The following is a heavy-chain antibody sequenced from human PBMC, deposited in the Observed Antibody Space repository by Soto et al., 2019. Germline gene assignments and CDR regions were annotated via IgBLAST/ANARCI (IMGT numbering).Heavy chain of an antibody. J-gene: IGHJ4*02. CDR3: AKSRATLAAFDY. Sequence: QVQLVESGGGVVQPGRSLRLSCAASGFTFSSYGMHWVRQAPGKGLEWVAVISYDGSNKYYADSVKGRFTISRDNSKNTLYLQMTSLRAEETAVYYCAKSRATLAAFDYWCQGSLVAVSS. V-gene: IGHV3-30*18. CDR2: ISYDGSNK. CDR1: GFTFSSYG. D-gene: IGHD5-12*01.